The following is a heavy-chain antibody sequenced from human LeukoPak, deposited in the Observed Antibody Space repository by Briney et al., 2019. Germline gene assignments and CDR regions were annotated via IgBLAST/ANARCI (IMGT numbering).Heavy chain of an antibody. CDR3: AKDVYSSSWYYFDY. D-gene: IGHD6-13*01. V-gene: IGHV3-23*01. Sequence: GGSLRLSCAASGFTFSSYAMSLVRRAPGKGLEWVSAISGSGGSTYYADSVKGRFTISRDNSKNTLYLQMNSLRAEDTAVYYCAKDVYSSSWYYFDYWGQGTLVTVSS. J-gene: IGHJ4*02. CDR2: ISGSGGST. CDR1: GFTFSSYA.